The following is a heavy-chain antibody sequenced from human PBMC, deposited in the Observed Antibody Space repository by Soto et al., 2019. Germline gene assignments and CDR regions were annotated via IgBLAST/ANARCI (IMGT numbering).Heavy chain of an antibody. J-gene: IGHJ3*02. V-gene: IGHV3-49*03. CDR1: GFTFGDYA. CDR2: IRSKAYGGTT. CDR3: TTMGPTGDDAFDI. Sequence: PGGSLRLSCTASGFTFGDYAMSWFRQAPGKGLEWVGFIRSKAYGGTTEYAASVKGRFTISRDDSKSIAYLQMNSLKTEDTAVYYCTTMGPTGDDAFDIWGQGTMVTVSS.